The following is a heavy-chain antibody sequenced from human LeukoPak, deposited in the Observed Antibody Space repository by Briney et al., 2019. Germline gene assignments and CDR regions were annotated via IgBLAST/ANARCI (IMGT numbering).Heavy chain of an antibody. V-gene: IGHV3-23*01. CDR3: AKIGSSIAAGPYSWFDP. CDR1: GFTFSSYA. CDR2: ISGSGGST. J-gene: IGHJ5*02. D-gene: IGHD6-13*01. Sequence: GGSLRLSCAASGFTFSSYAMSWVRQAPGKELEWVSAISGSGGSTYYADSVKGRFTISRDNSKNTLYLQMNSLRAEDTAVYYCAKIGSSIAAGPYSWFDPWGQGTLVTVSS.